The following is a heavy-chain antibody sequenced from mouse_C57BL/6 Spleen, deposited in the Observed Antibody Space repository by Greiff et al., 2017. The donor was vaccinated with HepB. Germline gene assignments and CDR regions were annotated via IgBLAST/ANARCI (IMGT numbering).Heavy chain of an antibody. J-gene: IGHJ4*01. CDR2: INPNYGTT. V-gene: IGHV1-39*01. CDR1: GYSFTDYN. CDR3: ASPAYGSSYVRAMDY. D-gene: IGHD1-1*01. Sequence: VQLKESGPELVKPGASVKISCKASGYSFTDYNMNWVKQSNGKSLEWIGVINPNYGTTSYNQKFKVKATLTVDQSSSTAYMQLNSLTSEDSAVYYCASPAYGSSYVRAMDYWGQGTSVTVSS.